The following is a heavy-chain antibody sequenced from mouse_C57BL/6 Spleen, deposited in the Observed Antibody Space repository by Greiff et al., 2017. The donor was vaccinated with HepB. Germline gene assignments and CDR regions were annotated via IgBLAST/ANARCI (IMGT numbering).Heavy chain of an antibody. D-gene: IGHD2-4*01. Sequence: DVQLVESGGDLVKPGGSLKLSCAASGFTFSSYGMSWVRPTPDKRLEWVATISSGGSYTYYPDSVKGRFTISRDNAKNTLYLQMSSLKSEDTAMYYCARGYDYGGAWFAYWGQGTLVTVSA. CDR3: ARGYDYGGAWFAY. V-gene: IGHV5-6*01. CDR2: ISSGGSYT. J-gene: IGHJ3*01. CDR1: GFTFSSYG.